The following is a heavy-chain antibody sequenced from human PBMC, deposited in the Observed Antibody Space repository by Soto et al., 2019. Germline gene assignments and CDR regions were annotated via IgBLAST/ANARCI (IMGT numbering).Heavy chain of an antibody. J-gene: IGHJ5*02. CDR2: IYYSGST. V-gene: IGHV4-59*01. CDR1: GGSISSYY. D-gene: IGHD3-22*01. Sequence: QVQLQESGPGLVKPSETLSLTCTVSGGSISSYYWSWIRQPPGKGLEWIGYIYYSGSTNYNPSLKSRVTISVDTSKNQFSLKLSSVTAADTAVYYCARADYDSSGYYPNWFDPWGQGTLVTVSS. CDR3: ARADYDSSGYYPNWFDP.